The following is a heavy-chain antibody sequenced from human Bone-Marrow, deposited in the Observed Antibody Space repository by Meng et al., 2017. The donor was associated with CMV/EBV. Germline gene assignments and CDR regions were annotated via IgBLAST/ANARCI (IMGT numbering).Heavy chain of an antibody. V-gene: IGHV1-46*01. Sequence: ASVKVSCKASGGTFSSYAISWVRQAPGQGLEWMGIINPSGGSTSYAQKFQGRVTMTRDTSTSTVYMELSSLRSEDTAVYYCARDPGLNGENSWGQGTLVTVSS. CDR3: ARDPGLNGENS. CDR1: GGTFSSYA. CDR2: INPSGGST. D-gene: IGHD7-27*01. J-gene: IGHJ4*02.